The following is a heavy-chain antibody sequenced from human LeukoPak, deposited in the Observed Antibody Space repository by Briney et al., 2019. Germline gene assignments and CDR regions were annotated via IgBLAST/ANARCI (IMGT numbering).Heavy chain of an antibody. J-gene: IGHJ4*02. D-gene: IGHD5-18*01. V-gene: IGHV3-30*18. CDR1: GFTFSRYG. Sequence: GGSLRLSCAASGFTFSRYGMHWVRQAPGKGLEWVAVISYDGDNKYSADSVKGRVTISRDNSKNTLYLQMNSLRAEDTAVYYCAKDGGYSYGAYYLDYWGQGTLVTVSS. CDR2: ISYDGDNK. CDR3: AKDGGYSYGAYYLDY.